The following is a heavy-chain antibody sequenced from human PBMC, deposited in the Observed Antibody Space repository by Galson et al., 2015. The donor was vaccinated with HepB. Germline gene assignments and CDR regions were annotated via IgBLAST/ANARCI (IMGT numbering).Heavy chain of an antibody. CDR2: IRSKGYGATT. J-gene: IGHJ3*02. CDR3: TRVRDNVLMGTLDGFDN. Sequence: SLRLSCAASGFSFGDYAMTWFRQAPGKGLEWVGFIRSKGYGATTDYAASVRGRFTISRDDSRSIAYLQMNSLKTEDTAVYYCTRVRDNVLMGTLDGFDNWGQGTMVTVSS. CDR1: GFSFGDYA. V-gene: IGHV3-49*03. D-gene: IGHD3-10*02.